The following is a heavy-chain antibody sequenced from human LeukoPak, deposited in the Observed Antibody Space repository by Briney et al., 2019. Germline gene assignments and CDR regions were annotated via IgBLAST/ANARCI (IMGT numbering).Heavy chain of an antibody. D-gene: IGHD2-2*01. J-gene: IGHJ6*02. CDR3: ATNQLLGSLDYYYGMDV. CDR1: GFTFSSYS. V-gene: IGHV3-48*04. Sequence: PGGSLSLSCAASGFTFSSYSINWVRQAPGKGLEWVSYISSSSSTIYYADSVKGRFTISRDNAKKSLYLQMNSLRAEDTAVYYCATNQLLGSLDYYYGMDVWGQGTTVSVSS. CDR2: ISSSSSTI.